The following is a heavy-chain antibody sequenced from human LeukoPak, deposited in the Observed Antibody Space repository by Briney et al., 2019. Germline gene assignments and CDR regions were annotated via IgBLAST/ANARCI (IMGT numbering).Heavy chain of an antibody. Sequence: SETLSLTCSVSGDSISMHYWSWIRQPPGKGLEWIGYIDHTGSTNYNPSLNSRVTISRDTSKNHFSLELSSVTAADTAVYFCARGRVSSSSWSSTYYYYFYMDVWSKGTTVTVSS. V-gene: IGHV4-59*11. J-gene: IGHJ6*03. CDR3: ARGRVSSSSWSSTYYYYFYMDV. CDR2: IDHTGST. CDR1: GDSISMHY. D-gene: IGHD6-13*01.